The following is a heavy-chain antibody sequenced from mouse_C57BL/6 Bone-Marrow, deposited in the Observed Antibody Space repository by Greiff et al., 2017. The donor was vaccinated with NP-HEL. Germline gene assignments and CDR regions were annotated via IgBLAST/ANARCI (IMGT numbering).Heavy chain of an antibody. CDR1: GFTIKDYY. CDR3: STAQATGFYAMDY. V-gene: IGHV14-4*01. Sequence: VQLQQSGAELVRPGASVKLSCTASGFTIKDYYMHWVKQRPEQGLEWIGWIDPENGDTEYASKFQGKATITADTSSNTAYLQLSSLTSEDTAVYYCSTAQATGFYAMDYWGQGTSVTVSS. CDR2: IDPENGDT. J-gene: IGHJ4*01. D-gene: IGHD3-2*02.